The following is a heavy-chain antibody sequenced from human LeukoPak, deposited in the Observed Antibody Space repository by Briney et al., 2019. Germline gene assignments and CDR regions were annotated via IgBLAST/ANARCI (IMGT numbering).Heavy chain of an antibody. CDR2: ISSSGSTI. V-gene: IGHV3-48*03. D-gene: IGHD4-23*01. CDR3: AREAEDYGGYFDY. J-gene: IGHJ4*02. Sequence: GGSLRLSCAASGFTFSSYEMNWVRQAPGKGLEWVSYISSSGSTIYYADSVKGRFTISRDNAKNSLYLQMNSLRAEDTAVYYCAREAEDYGGYFDYWGQGTLATVSS. CDR1: GFTFSSYE.